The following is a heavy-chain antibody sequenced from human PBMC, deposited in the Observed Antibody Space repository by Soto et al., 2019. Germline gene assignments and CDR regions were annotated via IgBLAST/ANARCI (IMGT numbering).Heavy chain of an antibody. CDR1: GGSISSGDYY. CDR3: ARDHALRYCSGGSCHQADP. CDR2: IYYSGST. Sequence: SETLSLTCTVSGGSISSGDYYWSWIRQPPGKGLEWIGYIYYSGSTYYNPSLKSRVTISVDTSKNQFSLKLSSVTAADTAVYYCARDHALRYCSGGSCHQADPWGQGTLVTVSS. V-gene: IGHV4-30-4*01. J-gene: IGHJ5*02. D-gene: IGHD2-15*01.